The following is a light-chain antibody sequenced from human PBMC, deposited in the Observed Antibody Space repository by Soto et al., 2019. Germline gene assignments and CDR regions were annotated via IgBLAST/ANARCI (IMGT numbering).Light chain of an antibody. CDR2: DAS. V-gene: IGKV3-11*01. Sequence: EIVLTQSPATLSLSPGETATLSCRASQSVSSYLACYQQKPGQAPRLLIYDASSRATGIPDRFSGGGSGTDFTLTISRLEPEDFAVYYCQQFSSYPLTFGGGTKVDIK. J-gene: IGKJ4*01. CDR3: QQFSSYPLT. CDR1: QSVSSY.